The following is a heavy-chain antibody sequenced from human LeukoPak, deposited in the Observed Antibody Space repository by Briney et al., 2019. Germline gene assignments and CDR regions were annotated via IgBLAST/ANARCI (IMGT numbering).Heavy chain of an antibody. Sequence: PSETLSLTCTVSGDSIRSYYWSWIRQPPGKGLEWIGYIYHSGSTNYNPSLKSRVTMSVDTSKNQFSLKLSSVTAADTAVYYCSSHLSNAFDIWGQGTMVIVSS. D-gene: IGHD2/OR15-2a*01. V-gene: IGHV4-59*01. CDR1: GDSIRSYY. CDR2: IYHSGST. CDR3: SSHLSNAFDI. J-gene: IGHJ3*02.